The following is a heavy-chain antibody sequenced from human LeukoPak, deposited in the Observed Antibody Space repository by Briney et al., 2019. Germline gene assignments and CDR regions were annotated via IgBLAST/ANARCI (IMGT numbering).Heavy chain of an antibody. Sequence: SQTLSLTCTVSGGSISSGGYYWSWIRQPPGKGLEWIGYIYHSGSTNYNPFLKSRVTISVDTSKNQFSLKLSSVTAADTAVYYCARVSPGSYYGHGMDVWGQGTTVTVSS. CDR2: IYHSGST. CDR1: GGSISSGGYY. J-gene: IGHJ6*02. D-gene: IGHD3-10*01. V-gene: IGHV4-30-2*01. CDR3: ARVSPGSYYGHGMDV.